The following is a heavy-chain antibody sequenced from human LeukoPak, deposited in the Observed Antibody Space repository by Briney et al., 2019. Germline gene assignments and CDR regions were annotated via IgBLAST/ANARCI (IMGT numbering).Heavy chain of an antibody. V-gene: IGHV4-59*01. D-gene: IGHD5-18*01. J-gene: IGHJ4*02. Sequence: KPSETLSLTCTGSGGPLSRYHWSWIRQPPGKGLEWIGYIYYSGSTNYNPSLKSRVTISVDTSKNQFSLKLSSVTAADTAVYYCAHRSGYSYGLDYWGQGTLVTVSS. CDR2: IYYSGST. CDR3: AHRSGYSYGLDY. CDR1: GGPLSRYH.